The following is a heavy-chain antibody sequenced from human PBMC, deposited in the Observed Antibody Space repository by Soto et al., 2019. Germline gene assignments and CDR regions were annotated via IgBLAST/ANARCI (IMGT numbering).Heavy chain of an antibody. Sequence: QVRLVQSGAEVKRPGASVKVSCRASGYTFVDYALHWVRQAPGQGLEWVGWMNPKTGNIKSSHKFVDRVSITRDTATSTASLELSGLRSEDTAVYFCTREAVVAENWFDPWGQGTLVTVSS. CDR3: TREAVVAENWFDP. V-gene: IGHV1-3*01. D-gene: IGHD3-22*01. J-gene: IGHJ5*02. CDR2: MNPKTGNI. CDR1: GYTFVDYA.